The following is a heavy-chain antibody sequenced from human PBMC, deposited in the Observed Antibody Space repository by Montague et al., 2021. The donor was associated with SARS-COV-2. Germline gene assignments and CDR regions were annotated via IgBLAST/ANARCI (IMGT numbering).Heavy chain of an antibody. CDR3: ARGRLVGDSSSWYYFDY. J-gene: IGHJ4*02. D-gene: IGHD6-13*01. CDR2: IFHSGIT. Sequence: SETLSLTCAVSGGSINTNNWWTWVRQPPGEGLEWIGQIFHSGITXYNPSLGSRVTLSVDKSKNQFSLRLSSVTAADTAVYYCARGRLVGDSSSWYYFDYWGQGTLVAVSS. CDR1: GGSINTNNW. V-gene: IGHV4-4*02.